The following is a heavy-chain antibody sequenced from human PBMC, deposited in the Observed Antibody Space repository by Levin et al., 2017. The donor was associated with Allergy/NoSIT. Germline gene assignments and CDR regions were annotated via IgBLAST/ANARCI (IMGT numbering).Heavy chain of an antibody. CDR1: GFTFRSYW. V-gene: IGHV3-74*01. J-gene: IGHJ3*02. Sequence: ASVKVSCAASGFTFRSYWMHWVRQAPGKGLVWVSRISSDGSSTWYADSVKGRFTISRDNAKNTLYLQMNSLKAEETALFYCAKGSNYEEDAFDIWGQGTMVTVSS. CDR3: AKGSNYEEDAFDI. CDR2: ISSDGSST. D-gene: IGHD3-16*01.